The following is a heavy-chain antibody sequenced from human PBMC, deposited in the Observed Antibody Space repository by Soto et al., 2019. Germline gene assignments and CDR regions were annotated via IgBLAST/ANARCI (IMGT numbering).Heavy chain of an antibody. CDR3: ALAWGREGVRGVTLVAGMDV. V-gene: IGHV1-18*01. CDR2: ISAYNGNT. J-gene: IGHJ6*02. Sequence: ASVKVSCKASGYTFTSYGISWVRQAPGQGLEWMGWISAYNGNTNYAQKLQGRVTMTTDTSTSTAYMELRSLRSDDTAVYYCALAWGREGVRGVTLVAGMDVWGQGTTVTVSS. CDR1: GYTFTSYG. D-gene: IGHD3-10*01.